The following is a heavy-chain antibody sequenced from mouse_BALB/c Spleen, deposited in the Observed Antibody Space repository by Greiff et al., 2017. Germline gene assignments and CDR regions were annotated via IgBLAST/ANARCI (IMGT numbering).Heavy chain of an antibody. CDR3: ASPYGYYAMDY. CDR1: GFSLTSYG. D-gene: IGHD1-1*02. J-gene: IGHJ4*01. CDR2: IWSGGST. V-gene: IGHV2-2*02. Sequence: VKLQQSGPGLVQPSQSLSITCTVSGFSLTSYGVHWVRQSPGKGLEWLGVIWSGGSTDYNAAFISRLSISKDNSKSQVFFKMNSLQANDTAIYYCASPYGYYAMDYWGQGTSVTVSS.